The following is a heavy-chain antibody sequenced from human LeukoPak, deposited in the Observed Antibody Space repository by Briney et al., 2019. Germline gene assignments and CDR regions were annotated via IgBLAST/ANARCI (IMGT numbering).Heavy chain of an antibody. J-gene: IGHJ3*02. CDR3: ARIGRPAAFDI. D-gene: IGHD6-6*01. CDR2: ITSSGSTI. Sequence: GGSLRLSCAASGFTFSDYYMSWIRQAPGKGLEWVSYITSSGSTIYYADSMKGRFTISRDNAKYSLFLQLDSLGAEDTALYYCARIGRPAAFDIWGQGTLVIVSS. V-gene: IGHV3-11*01. CDR1: GFTFSDYY.